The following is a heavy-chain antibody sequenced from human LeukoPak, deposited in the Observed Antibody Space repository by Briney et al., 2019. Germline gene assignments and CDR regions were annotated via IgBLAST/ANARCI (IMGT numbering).Heavy chain of an antibody. Sequence: PSETLSLTCTVSGGSISNYYWTWIQQPPGKGLEWIGYIYYSGSTNYNPSLKSRVTISVDTSKNQFSLNLTSVTAADTAVYYCARAYSGSFPFDYWGQGTLVTVSS. J-gene: IGHJ4*02. D-gene: IGHD6-6*01. CDR3: ARAYSGSFPFDY. V-gene: IGHV4-59*01. CDR2: IYYSGST. CDR1: GGSISNYY.